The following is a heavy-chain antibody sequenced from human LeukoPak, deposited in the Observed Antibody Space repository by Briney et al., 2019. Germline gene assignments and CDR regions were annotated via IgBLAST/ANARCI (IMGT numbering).Heavy chain of an antibody. V-gene: IGHV4-34*01. CDR3: ASSITMVRGVNY. J-gene: IGHJ4*02. CDR1: GGSFSGYY. Sequence: SETLSLTCAVYGGSFSGYYWSWIRQPPGKGLEWIGEIDHSGSTNYNPSLESRVALSEDTSKNQFSLKLSSVTAADTAVYYGASSITMVRGVNYWGQGTLVTVSS. D-gene: IGHD3-10*01. CDR2: IDHSGST.